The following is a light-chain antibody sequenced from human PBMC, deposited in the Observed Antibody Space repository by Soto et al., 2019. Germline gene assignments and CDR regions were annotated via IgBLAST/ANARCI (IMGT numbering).Light chain of an antibody. V-gene: IGLV1-40*01. J-gene: IGLJ2*01. CDR1: SSNIGAGCD. CDR3: QSYDSSLSRV. Sequence: QSVLTQPPSVSGAPGQRVTISCTGSSSNIGAGCDVHWYQQLPGTAPKLLIYGNSNRPSGVPDRFSGSKSGTSASLAITGLQAEDEADYYCQSYDSSLSRVFGGGTQLTVL. CDR2: GNS.